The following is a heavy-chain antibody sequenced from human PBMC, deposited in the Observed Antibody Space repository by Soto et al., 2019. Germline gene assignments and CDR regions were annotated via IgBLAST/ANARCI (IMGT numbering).Heavy chain of an antibody. V-gene: IGHV7-4-1*01. CDR1: VYTFTSYA. D-gene: IGHD3-22*01. CDR3: ARNYYDSSGFGAFDI. Sequence: ASVKVSCKASVYTFTSYAMNWGRQASGQGLEWMGWINTNTGNPTYAQGFTGRFVFSLDTSVSTAYLQICSLKAEDTAVYYCARNYYDSSGFGAFDIWGQGTMVTVSS. J-gene: IGHJ3*02. CDR2: INTNTGNP.